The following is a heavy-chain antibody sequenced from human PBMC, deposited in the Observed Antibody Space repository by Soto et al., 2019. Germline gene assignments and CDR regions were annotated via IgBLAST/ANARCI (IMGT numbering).Heavy chain of an antibody. J-gene: IGHJ4*02. Sequence: ASVKVSCKAAGYTFTTYYMHWVRQAPGQGLEWMGVIDPTHGSTTYAQKFQGRVTMTSDTSTNTVYMELSSLKSEDTAVYYCARVPYDTTGYYAFWGQGTLVTVYS. CDR3: ARVPYDTTGYYAF. D-gene: IGHD3-22*01. CDR1: GYTFTTYY. V-gene: IGHV1-46*01. CDR2: IDPTHGST.